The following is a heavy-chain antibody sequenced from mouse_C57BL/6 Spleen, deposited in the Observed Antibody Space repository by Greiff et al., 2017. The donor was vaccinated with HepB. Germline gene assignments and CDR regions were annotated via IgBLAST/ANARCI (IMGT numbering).Heavy chain of an antibody. CDR1: GYTFTSYW. D-gene: IGHD1-1*01. J-gene: IGHJ4*01. V-gene: IGHV1-50*01. CDR3: ARGEFYYYGSVDY. Sequence: QVQLQQPGAELVKPGASVKLSCKASGYTFTSYWMQWVKQRPGQGLEWIGEIDPSDSYTNYNQKFKGKATLTVDTSSSTAYMQLSSLTSEDSAVYYCARGEFYYYGSVDYWGQGTSVTVSS. CDR2: IDPSDSYT.